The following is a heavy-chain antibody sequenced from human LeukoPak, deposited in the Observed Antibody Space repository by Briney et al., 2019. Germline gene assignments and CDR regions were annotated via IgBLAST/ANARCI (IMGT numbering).Heavy chain of an antibody. CDR3: ARARDVCGGGCPEVANWFDP. D-gene: IGHD2-21*02. CDR2: ISHSGNT. Sequence: SETLSLTCTVSGGSIRSSGHYWTWIRQHPEKGLEWIGYISHSGNTYYNPSLKTRISISLGTSSNHSSLRLSSVTAADTAVYYCARARDVCGGGCPEVANWFDPWGQGTLVTVSS. J-gene: IGHJ5*02. CDR1: GGSIRSSGHY. V-gene: IGHV4-31*03.